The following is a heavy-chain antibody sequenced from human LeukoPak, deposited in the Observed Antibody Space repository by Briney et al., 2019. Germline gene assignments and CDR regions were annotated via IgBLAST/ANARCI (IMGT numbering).Heavy chain of an antibody. V-gene: IGHV6-1*01. Sequence: SQSLSLTCAISGDSVSNNSAAWIWVRQSPSRGLEWLGRTYYKSRGYNDYAVSVKSRISINPDTSKNQFSLQLNSATPEDTAVYYCAKSGYGFGRDWFDPWGQGTLVTVSS. J-gene: IGHJ5*02. CDR1: GDSVSNNSAA. D-gene: IGHD5-18*01. CDR2: TYYKSRGYN. CDR3: AKSGYGFGRDWFDP.